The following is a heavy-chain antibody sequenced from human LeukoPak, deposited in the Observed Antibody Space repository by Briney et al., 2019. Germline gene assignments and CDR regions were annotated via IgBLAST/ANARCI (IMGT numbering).Heavy chain of an antibody. CDR1: GGTFSSYA. J-gene: IGHJ4*02. V-gene: IGHV1-69*06. Sequence: SVKVSCKASGGTFSSYAISWVRQAPGQGLEWMGGIIPIFGTANYAQKFQGRVTITADKSTSTAYMELSSLRSEDTAVYYCARAGYYDSSGYHTAGTRGLGYWGQGTLVTVSS. D-gene: IGHD3-22*01. CDR2: IIPIFGTA. CDR3: ARAGYYDSSGYHTAGTRGLGY.